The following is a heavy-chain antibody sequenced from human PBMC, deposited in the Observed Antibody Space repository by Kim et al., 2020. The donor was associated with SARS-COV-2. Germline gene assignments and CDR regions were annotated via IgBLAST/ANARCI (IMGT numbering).Heavy chain of an antibody. V-gene: IGHV1-18*04. CDR1: GYTFTSYG. CDR2: ISAYNGNT. CDR3: ARASPLTPYYYDSSGYTHPSLDY. Sequence: ASVKVSCKASGYTFTSYGISWVRQAPGQGLEWMGWISAYNGNTNYAQKLQGRVTMTTDTSTSTAYMELRSLRSDDTAVYYCARASPLTPYYYDSSGYTHPSLDYWGQGTLVTVSS. J-gene: IGHJ4*02. D-gene: IGHD3-22*01.